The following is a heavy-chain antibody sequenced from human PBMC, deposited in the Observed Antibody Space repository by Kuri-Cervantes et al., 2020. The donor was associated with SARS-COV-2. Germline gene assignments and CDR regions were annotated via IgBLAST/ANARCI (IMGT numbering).Heavy chain of an antibody. D-gene: IGHD3-10*01. Sequence: SVKVSCKASGGTFSSYAMNWVRQAPGQGLEWMGGIIPIFGTANYAQKFQGRVTITADESTSTAYMELSSLRSEDTAVYHCASELGYYGSGSHFDYWGQGTLVTVSS. CDR1: GGTFSSYA. CDR2: IIPIFGTA. J-gene: IGHJ4*02. CDR3: ASELGYYGSGSHFDY. V-gene: IGHV1-69*13.